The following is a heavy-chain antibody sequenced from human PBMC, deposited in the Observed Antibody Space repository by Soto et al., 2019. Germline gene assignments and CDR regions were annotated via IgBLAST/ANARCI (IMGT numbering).Heavy chain of an antibody. V-gene: IGHV4-31*03. CDR2: IYYSGST. CDR1: GGSISSGGYY. D-gene: IGHD6-13*01. J-gene: IGHJ4*02. CDR3: ARYRREAVAGYTLDN. Sequence: LSLTCTVSGGSISSGGYYWSWIRQHPGKGLEWIGYIYYSGSTYYNPSLKSRVPISEDTSKSQFSLKVNSMTAADTAVYYCARYRREAVAGYTLDNWGQGILVTVSS.